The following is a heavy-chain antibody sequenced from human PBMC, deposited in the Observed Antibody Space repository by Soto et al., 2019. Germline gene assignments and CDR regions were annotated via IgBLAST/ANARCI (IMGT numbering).Heavy chain of an antibody. CDR1: GYTFTSYD. D-gene: IGHD3-22*01. CDR2: MNPNSGNT. CDR3: ARGPYYDSSGYPDAFDI. Sequence: ASVKVSCKASGYTFTSYDINWVRQATGQGLEWMGWMNPNSGNTGYAQKFQGRVTMTRNTSMSTAYMELSSLRSEDTAVYYCARGPYYDSSGYPDAFDIWGQGTMVTVSS. V-gene: IGHV1-8*01. J-gene: IGHJ3*02.